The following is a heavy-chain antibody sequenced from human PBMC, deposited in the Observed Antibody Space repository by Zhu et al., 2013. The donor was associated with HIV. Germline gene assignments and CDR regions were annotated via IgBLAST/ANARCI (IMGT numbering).Heavy chain of an antibody. CDR2: VDPSNGNA. V-gene: IGHV1-8*03. J-gene: IGHJ6*03. D-gene: IGHD5-18*01. Sequence: QVQLVQSGPEVKKPGASVKVSCKASGYTFTNDGINWVRQATGHGLEWMGWVDPSNGNAGYAQKFQGRVTITADESTSTAYMELSSLRSEDTAVYYCARSGYSYDTRLYYYYMDVWGKGTTVTVSS. CDR3: ARSGYSYDTRLYYYYMDV. CDR1: GYTFTNDG.